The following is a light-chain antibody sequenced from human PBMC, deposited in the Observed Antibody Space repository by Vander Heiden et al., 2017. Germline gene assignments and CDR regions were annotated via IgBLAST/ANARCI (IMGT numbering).Light chain of an antibody. J-gene: IGLJ1*01. Sequence: QSALTQPRSVSGSPGQSVPISCTGTSSDVGGYNYVSWYQQHPGKAPKLMIYDVNKRPSGVPDRFSGSKSDNTASLTISGLQAEDEADYYCCSYAGSFRVFGTGTKVTVL. CDR1: SSDVGGYNY. CDR3: CSYAGSFRV. V-gene: IGLV2-11*01. CDR2: DVN.